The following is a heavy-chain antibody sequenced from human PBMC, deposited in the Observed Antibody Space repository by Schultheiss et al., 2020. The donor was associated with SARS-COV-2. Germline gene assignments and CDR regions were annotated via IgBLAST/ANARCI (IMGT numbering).Heavy chain of an antibody. J-gene: IGHJ6*02. CDR1: GGSISSGGYY. CDR3: ARDLNGGNSVPGMDV. CDR2: IYYSGST. D-gene: IGHD4-23*01. V-gene: IGHV4-31*03. Sequence: SETLSLTCTVSGGSISSGGYYWSWIRQHPGKGLEWIGYIYYSGSTYYNPSLKSRVTISVDTSKNQFSLKLSSVTAADTAVYYCARDLNGGNSVPGMDVWGRGTTVTVAS.